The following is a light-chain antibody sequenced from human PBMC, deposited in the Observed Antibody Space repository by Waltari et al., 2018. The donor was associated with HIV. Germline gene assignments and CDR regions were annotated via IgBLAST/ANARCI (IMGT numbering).Light chain of an antibody. CDR1: KLGDKY. CDR2: QDR. CDR3: AAWDDSLNGQV. J-gene: IGLJ3*02. V-gene: IGLV3-1*01. Sequence: SYDLTQPPSVSVSPGQTASITCSGDKLGDKYASWYQQKAGQSPVLVIFQDRQRPSGTPDRFSGSKSGTSASLAISGLQSEDEADYYCAAWDDSLNGQVFGGGTKLTVL.